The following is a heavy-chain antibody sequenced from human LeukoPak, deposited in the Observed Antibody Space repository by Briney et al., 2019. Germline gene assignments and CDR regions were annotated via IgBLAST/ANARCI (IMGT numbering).Heavy chain of an antibody. Sequence: GESLKISCQGSGYSFSTYWIGWVRQMPGKGLEWVGIIHSGDSNTRYSPSFQGQVTISVDKSISTAYLQWSSLKALDTAMYYCGRYPPGHYGMDVWGQGTTVTVSS. CDR1: GYSFSTYW. CDR2: IHSGDSNT. CDR3: GRYPPGHYGMDV. J-gene: IGHJ6*02. V-gene: IGHV5-51*01.